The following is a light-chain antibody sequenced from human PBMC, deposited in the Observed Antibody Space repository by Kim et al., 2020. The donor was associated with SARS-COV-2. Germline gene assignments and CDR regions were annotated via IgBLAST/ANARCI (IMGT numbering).Light chain of an antibody. CDR2: DVN. V-gene: IGLV2-14*03. CDR1: NSDVLGYDF. Sequence: QSALTQPASVSGSPGQSITISCSASNSDVLGYDFVSWYQQYPGKAPKLIIFDVNSRPSGVSDRFSASQSGIPASLTISGLQPEDEAYYYCSSYTSTSTLVFGGGTQLTVL. J-gene: IGLJ2*01. CDR3: SSYTSTSTLV.